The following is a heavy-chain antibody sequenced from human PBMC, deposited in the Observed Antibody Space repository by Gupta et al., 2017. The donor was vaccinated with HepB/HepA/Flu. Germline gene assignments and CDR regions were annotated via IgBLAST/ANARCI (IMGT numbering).Heavy chain of an antibody. CDR3: AKDLYDYVWGSYRYTLGY. CDR2: ISYDGSNK. D-gene: IGHD3-16*02. Sequence: QVQLVESGGGVVQPGRSLRLSCAASGFTFSSYGMHWVRQDPGKGLEWVAVISYDGSNKYYADSVKGRFTISRDNSKNTLYLQMNSLRAEDTAVYYCAKDLYDYVWGSYRYTLGYWGQGTLVTVSS. J-gene: IGHJ4*02. V-gene: IGHV3-30*18. CDR1: GFTFSSYG.